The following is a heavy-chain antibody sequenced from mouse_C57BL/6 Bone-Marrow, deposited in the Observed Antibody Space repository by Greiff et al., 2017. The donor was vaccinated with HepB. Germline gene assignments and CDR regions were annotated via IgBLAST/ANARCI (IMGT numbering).Heavy chain of an antibody. CDR1: EYEFPSHD. Sequence: VQLKESGGGLVQPGESLKLSCESNEYEFPSHDMSWVRKTPEKRLELVAAINSDGGSTYYPDTMERRFIITRDNTKKTLYLQMNSLRSEDTALYYCARFDGYYWYIDVWGTGTTVTVSS. V-gene: IGHV5-2*01. J-gene: IGHJ1*03. D-gene: IGHD2-3*01. CDR3: ARFDGYYWYIDV. CDR2: INSDGGST.